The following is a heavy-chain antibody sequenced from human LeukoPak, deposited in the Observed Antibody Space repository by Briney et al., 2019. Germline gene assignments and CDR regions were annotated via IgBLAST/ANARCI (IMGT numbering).Heavy chain of an antibody. D-gene: IGHD5-18*01. Sequence: GGSLSLSCAASGFTISSNYMSWVRQAPGKGLEWVSVIYTSGSTYYDDSVKGRFTISIDNAKNTLYLQMNSLRAEDTAMYYCARDRPNSYAWGAGYYVEVWGKGTTVTVPS. CDR1: GFTISSNY. J-gene: IGHJ6*03. CDR2: IYTSGST. V-gene: IGHV3-66*03. CDR3: ARDRPNSYAWGAGYYVEV.